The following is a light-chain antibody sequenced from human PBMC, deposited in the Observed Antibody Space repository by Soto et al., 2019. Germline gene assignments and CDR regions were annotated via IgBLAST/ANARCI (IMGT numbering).Light chain of an antibody. CDR3: GADHGSGSNFVV. CDR2: VGTGGIVG. J-gene: IGLJ2*01. V-gene: IGLV9-49*01. CDR1: SGYSNYK. Sequence: QPVLTQPPSASASLGASVTLTCTPSSGYSNYKVDGYQQRPGKGPRFVMRVGTGGIVGSKGDGIPDRFSVLGSGLNRYLTIKNIQEEDESDYHCGADHGSGSNFVVFGGGTKVTVL.